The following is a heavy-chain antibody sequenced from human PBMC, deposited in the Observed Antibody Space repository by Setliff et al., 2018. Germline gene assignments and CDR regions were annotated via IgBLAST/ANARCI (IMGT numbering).Heavy chain of an antibody. V-gene: IGHV1-69*13. Sequence: ASVKVSCKASGGNFNNYAINWVRQAPGQGLEWVGRIIPLFGTTNFAQEFQGRVTITADESTETTYMDLSSLRSEDTAVYYCARGYQVTPPRADAFDIWGQGTLVPSPQ. CDR2: IIPLFGTT. CDR3: ARGYQVTPPRADAFDI. CDR1: GGNFNNYA. J-gene: IGHJ3*02. D-gene: IGHD2-2*01.